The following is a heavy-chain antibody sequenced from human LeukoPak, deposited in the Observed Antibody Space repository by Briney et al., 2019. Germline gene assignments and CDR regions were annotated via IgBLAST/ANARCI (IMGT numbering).Heavy chain of an antibody. CDR2: ISGSGGSS. CDR3: ARDPSSGWYLKGWFDP. D-gene: IGHD6-19*01. Sequence: GGSLRLSCAASGFTFSSHGMSWVRQAPGKGLEWVSAISGSGGSSFYADSVKGRFTISRDNAKNSLYLQMNSLRAEDTAVYYCARDPSSGWYLKGWFDPWGQGTLVTVSS. CDR1: GFTFSSHG. J-gene: IGHJ5*02. V-gene: IGHV3-23*01.